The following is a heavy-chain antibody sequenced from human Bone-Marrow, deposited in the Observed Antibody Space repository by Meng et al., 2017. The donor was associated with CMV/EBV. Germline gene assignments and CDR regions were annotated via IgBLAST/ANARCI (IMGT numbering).Heavy chain of an antibody. CDR1: GYSFTSYW. J-gene: IGHJ6*02. CDR2: IYPGDSDT. CDR3: ATTGTTGYYGMDV. V-gene: IGHV5-51*01. Sequence: GGSLRPSCQGSGYSFTSYWIGWVRQMPGKGLEWMGIIYPGDSDTRYSPSFQGQVTISADKSISTAYLQWSSLKASDTAMYYCATTGTTGYYGMDVCGQGTTVTVSS. D-gene: IGHD1-7*01.